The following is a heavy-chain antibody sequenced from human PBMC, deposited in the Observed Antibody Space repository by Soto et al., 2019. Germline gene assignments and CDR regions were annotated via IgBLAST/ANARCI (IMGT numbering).Heavy chain of an antibody. CDR2: ISGSGGSP. J-gene: IGHJ4*02. V-gene: IGHV3-23*01. Sequence: GESLKISCAASGFIFSSYTMSWVRQAPGKGLEWVSVISGSGGSPYHADSVQGRFTISRDNPKNTLYLQMNSLRAEDTAIYYCAKARCSSATCYVPDYWGQGTLVTVSS. CDR1: GFIFSSYT. CDR3: AKARCSSATCYVPDY. D-gene: IGHD2-2*01.